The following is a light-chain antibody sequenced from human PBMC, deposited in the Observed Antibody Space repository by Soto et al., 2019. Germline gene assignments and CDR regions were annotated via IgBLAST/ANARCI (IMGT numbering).Light chain of an antibody. CDR2: KSS. CDR3: VQSTQFPFT. CDR1: QSLVHSDGNTY. V-gene: IGKV2-24*01. J-gene: IGKJ5*01. Sequence: DIVMTQTPLSSPVTLGQPASISCRSSQSLVHSDGNTYMSWLQQRPGQPPRLLIYKSSNRFSGGXDXYSGSGAGTDFTLKISRAEAEAVGIHSCVQSTQFPFTFGQRTRLEIK.